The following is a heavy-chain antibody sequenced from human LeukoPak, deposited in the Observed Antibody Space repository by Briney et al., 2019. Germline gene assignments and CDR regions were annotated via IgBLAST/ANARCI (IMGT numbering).Heavy chain of an antibody. Sequence: RGASVKVSCKASGYTFTSYGISWVRQAPGQGLEWMGWISAYNGNTNYAQKLQGRVTMTTDTSTSTAYMELRSLRSDDTAVYYCARDIVATMRDPLVDPSADFDYWGQGTLVTVSS. J-gene: IGHJ4*02. CDR2: ISAYNGNT. V-gene: IGHV1-18*01. CDR3: ARDIVATMRDPLVDPSADFDY. CDR1: GYTFTSYG. D-gene: IGHD5-12*01.